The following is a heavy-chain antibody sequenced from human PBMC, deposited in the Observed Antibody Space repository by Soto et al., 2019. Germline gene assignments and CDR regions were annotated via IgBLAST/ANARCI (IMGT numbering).Heavy chain of an antibody. D-gene: IGHD6-13*01. CDR2: ISYDGSNK. CDR3: ARDQAAADYYYGIDV. V-gene: IGHV3-30-3*01. Sequence: QVQLVESGGGVVQPGRSLRLSCAASGFTFSSYAMHWVRQAPGKGLEWVAVISYDGSNKYYADSVKGRFTISRDNSKNTLYLQMNSLRAEDTAVYYCARDQAAADYYYGIDVWGQGTTVTVSS. CDR1: GFTFSSYA. J-gene: IGHJ6*02.